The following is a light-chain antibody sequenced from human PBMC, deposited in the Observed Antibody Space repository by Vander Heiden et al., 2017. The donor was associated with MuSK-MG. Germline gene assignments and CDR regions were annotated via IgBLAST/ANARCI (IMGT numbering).Light chain of an antibody. CDR2: DVS. CDR1: SSDVGGYNY. V-gene: IGLV2-11*01. J-gene: IGLJ1*01. CDR3: CADAGSSFYV. Sequence: QSALTQPRSVSGSPGQSVTLSCTGTSSDVGGYNYVSWYQQHPGKAPKLMIYDVSKRPAGVPDRFSGSKSGNTASLTISGLQAEDDADYYCCADAGSSFYVFGTGTKGTVL.